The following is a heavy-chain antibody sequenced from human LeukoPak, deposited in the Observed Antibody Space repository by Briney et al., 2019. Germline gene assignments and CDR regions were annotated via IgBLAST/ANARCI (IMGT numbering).Heavy chain of an antibody. CDR1: GYTFTGYY. Sequence: ASVKVSCKASGYTFTGYYMRWVRQAPGQGLEWMGWINSNSGRTHYIQDFQGRVTMTRDTSISTAYMEVSRLRSDDTAVYYWARGGKYGCSGGSCYADSWGQGTLVTVSS. D-gene: IGHD2-15*01. V-gene: IGHV1-2*02. J-gene: IGHJ5*01. CDR2: INSNSGRT. CDR3: ARGGKYGCSGGSCYADS.